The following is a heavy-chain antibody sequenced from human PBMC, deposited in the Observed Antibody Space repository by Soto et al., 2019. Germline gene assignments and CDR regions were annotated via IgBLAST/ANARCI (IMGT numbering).Heavy chain of an antibody. J-gene: IGHJ4*01. D-gene: IGHD3-9*01. CDR3: AKGDLPSFDFVLCH. CDR1: GFTLSSYG. V-gene: IGHV3-30*18. Sequence: QVQLVESGGGVVQPGGSLRLSCAASGFTLSSYGIHWVRQAPGKGLEWVAASSHDGTSQLYAVSVKGRFSISRDNSKNTLYLQMDSLRAEDTAIYYCAKGDLPSFDFVLCHWGHGTLVTVSS. CDR2: SSHDGTSQ.